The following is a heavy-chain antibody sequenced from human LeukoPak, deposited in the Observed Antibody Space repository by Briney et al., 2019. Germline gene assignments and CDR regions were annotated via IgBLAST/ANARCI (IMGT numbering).Heavy chain of an antibody. CDR3: ARGREGAGTIDY. D-gene: IGHD6-19*01. CDR1: GGSISSSSYY. Sequence: SETLSLTCTVSGGSISSSSYYWGWIRQPPGKGLEWIGSIYYSGSTYYNPSLKSRVTISVDTSKNQFSLKLSSVTAADTAVYYCARGREGAGTIDYWGQGTLVTVSS. J-gene: IGHJ4*02. V-gene: IGHV4-39*07. CDR2: IYYSGST.